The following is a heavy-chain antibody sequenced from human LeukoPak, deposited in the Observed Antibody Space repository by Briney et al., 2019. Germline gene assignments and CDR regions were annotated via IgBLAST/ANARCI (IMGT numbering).Heavy chain of an antibody. Sequence: VASVKVSCKASGCTFTNYHINWVRQASGQGLEWMTWINPDTGDKGYARKFQDRVTITTDTSISTAYMELSTLSSEDTAVYFCVRTTSMTASGYDYWGQGTLVTVSS. D-gene: IGHD2-21*02. CDR1: GCTFTNYH. J-gene: IGHJ4*02. V-gene: IGHV1-8*03. CDR3: VRTTSMTASGYDY. CDR2: INPDTGDK.